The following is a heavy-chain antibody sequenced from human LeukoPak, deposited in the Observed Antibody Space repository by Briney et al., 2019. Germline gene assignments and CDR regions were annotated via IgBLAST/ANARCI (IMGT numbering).Heavy chain of an antibody. CDR2: INWNGGST. J-gene: IGHJ6*03. D-gene: IGHD2-2*01. V-gene: IGHV3-20*04. Sequence: PGGSLRLPCAASGFTFDDYGTSWVRQAPGKGLEWVSGINWNGGSTGYADSVKGRFTISRDNAKNSLYLQMNSLRAEDTALYYCARGGRTSWPNYYYYYYMDVWGKGPTLTVSS. CDR3: ARGGRTSWPNYYYYYYMDV. CDR1: GFTFDDYG.